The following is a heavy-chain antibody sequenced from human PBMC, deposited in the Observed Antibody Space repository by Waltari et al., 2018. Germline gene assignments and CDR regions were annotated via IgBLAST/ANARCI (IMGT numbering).Heavy chain of an antibody. Sequence: QVQLVESGGGVVQPGRSLRLSCAASGFTFSSYPMHWVRQAPGKGLEWVAVISYDGSNKYYADSVKGRFTISRDNSKNTLYLQMNSLRAEDTAVYYCARDGPPLVAGLLDYWGQGTLVTVSS. V-gene: IGHV3-30-3*01. CDR2: ISYDGSNK. D-gene: IGHD6-25*01. J-gene: IGHJ4*02. CDR3: ARDGPPLVAGLLDY. CDR1: GFTFSSYP.